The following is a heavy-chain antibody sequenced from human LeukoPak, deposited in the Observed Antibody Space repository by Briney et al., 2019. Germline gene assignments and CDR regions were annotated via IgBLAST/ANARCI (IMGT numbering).Heavy chain of an antibody. J-gene: IGHJ3*01. CDR2: IHYDGRA. V-gene: IGHV4-30-4*08. D-gene: IGHD2-2*01. CDR3: AREVITPGDSDGFDL. CDR1: GGSISSANHF. Sequence: LQTLSLTCTVSGGSISSANHFWSWVRQSPGEGLEWIGYIHYDGRAHYNPSLKSRVSMSLDMSKNQFSLSLSSVTAADTAIYYCAREVITPGDSDGFDLWGQGTMVSVSS.